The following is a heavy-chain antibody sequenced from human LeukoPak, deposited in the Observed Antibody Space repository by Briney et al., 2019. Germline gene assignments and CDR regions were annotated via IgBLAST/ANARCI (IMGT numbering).Heavy chain of an antibody. J-gene: IGHJ4*02. Sequence: GGSLRLSCTASGLTFSNYAMSWVRQAPAKGLEWVAGIDQSGGYIHYADSVKGRFTISRDNSKNTLHLQMSSLRAKDTAVYYCAKDYRGSGEVGETGPLDYWGQGTLVTVSS. CDR1: GLTFSNYA. CDR3: AKDYRGSGEVGETGPLDY. V-gene: IGHV3-23*01. CDR2: IDQSGGYI. D-gene: IGHD1-14*01.